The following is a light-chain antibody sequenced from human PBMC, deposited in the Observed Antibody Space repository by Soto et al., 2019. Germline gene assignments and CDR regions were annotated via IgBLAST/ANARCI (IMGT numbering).Light chain of an antibody. V-gene: IGKV3-15*01. CDR1: QSFSSN. CDR2: AAS. CDR3: QQYNNWPV. J-gene: IGKJ1*01. Sequence: EIVLTQSPATLSVSPGARATLSCRASQSFSSNLAWYQHKPGQAPRLLIYAASTRATGIPARFSGSGSGTEFTLTISSLQSEDFAVYYCQQYNNWPVFGQGTKV.